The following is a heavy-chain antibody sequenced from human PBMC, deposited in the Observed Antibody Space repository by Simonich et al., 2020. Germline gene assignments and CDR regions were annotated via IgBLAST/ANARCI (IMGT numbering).Heavy chain of an antibody. CDR2: IYPGESDT. D-gene: IGHD1-1*01. V-gene: IGHV5-51*01. CDR3: ARQLNDFDI. CDR1: GYSFTSFW. J-gene: IGHJ3*02. Sequence: EVQLVQSGAEVKKPGESLKISCKGSGYSFTSFWIGWVRQLPGKGREWRGIIYPGESDTRYSPSFQGKVTSSADKSISTAYLQWSSLKASDTAMYYCARQLNDFDIWGQGTMVTVSS.